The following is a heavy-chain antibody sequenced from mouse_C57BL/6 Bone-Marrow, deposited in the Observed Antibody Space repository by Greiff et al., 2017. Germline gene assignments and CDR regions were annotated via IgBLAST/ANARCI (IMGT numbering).Heavy chain of an antibody. CDR1: GFNIKDDY. CDR3: TLITTVVAPYYFDY. J-gene: IGHJ2*01. V-gene: IGHV14-4*01. D-gene: IGHD1-1*01. CDR2: IDPENGDT. Sequence: VQLKQSGAELVRPGASVKLSCTASGFNIKDDYMHWVKQRPEQGLEWIGWIDPENGDTEYASKFQGKATITADTSSNTAYLQLSSLTSEDTAVYYCTLITTVVAPYYFDYWGQGTTLTVSS.